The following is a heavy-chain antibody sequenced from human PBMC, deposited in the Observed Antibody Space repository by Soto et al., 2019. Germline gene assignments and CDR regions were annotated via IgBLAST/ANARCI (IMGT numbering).Heavy chain of an antibody. Sequence: GGSLRLSCAASGFTFSSYGMHWVRQAPGKGLEWVAVISYDGSNKYYADSVKGRFTISRDNSKNTLYPQMNSLRAEDTAVYYCAKEGLIQLWTYYFDYWGQGTLVTVSS. V-gene: IGHV3-30*18. CDR3: AKEGLIQLWTYYFDY. J-gene: IGHJ4*02. CDR1: GFTFSSYG. CDR2: ISYDGSNK. D-gene: IGHD5-18*01.